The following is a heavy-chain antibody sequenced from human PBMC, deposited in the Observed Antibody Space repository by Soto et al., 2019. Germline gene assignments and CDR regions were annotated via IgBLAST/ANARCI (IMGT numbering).Heavy chain of an antibody. V-gene: IGHV4-31*03. CDR2: IYHSGST. Sequence: QVQLQESGPGLVKPSQTLSLTCTVSGGSISSGGYYWSWIRQHPGKGLGWIGYIYHSGSTYYNPSLKSRVTISVDTSKKQFSLKLSSVTAADTAVYYCARGAVPGWFDPWGQGTLVTVSS. CDR1: GGSISSGGYY. J-gene: IGHJ5*02. CDR3: ARGAVPGWFDP.